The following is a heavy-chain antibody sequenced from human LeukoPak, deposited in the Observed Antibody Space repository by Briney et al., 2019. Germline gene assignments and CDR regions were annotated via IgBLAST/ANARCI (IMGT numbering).Heavy chain of an antibody. CDR2: INAGNGDT. J-gene: IGHJ4*02. CDR3: AITGEVDY. V-gene: IGHV1-3*01. CDR1: GYTFAKYA. D-gene: IGHD1-20*01. Sequence: ASVKVSCKASGYTFAKYATHWVRQAPGQRLEWMGWINAGNGDTRYSQKFQGGVTLTRDTSASTAYMELSSLRSEDTAVYYCAITGEVDYWGQGTLVTVSS.